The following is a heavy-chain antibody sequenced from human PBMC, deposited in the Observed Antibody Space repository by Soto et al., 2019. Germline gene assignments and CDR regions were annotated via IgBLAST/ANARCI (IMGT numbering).Heavy chain of an antibody. CDR2: IYYSGST. CDR3: ARGRGYYYDSSGYYRLGTDDAFDI. CDR1: GGSISSGDYY. D-gene: IGHD3-22*01. Sequence: QVQLQESGPGLVKPSQTLSLTCTVSGGSISSGDYYWSWIRQPPGKGLEWIGYIYYSGSTYYNPSLKSRVTIAVDTSKNQFSLKLSSVTAADTAVYYCARGRGYYYDSSGYYRLGTDDAFDIWGQGTMVTVSS. V-gene: IGHV4-30-4*01. J-gene: IGHJ3*02.